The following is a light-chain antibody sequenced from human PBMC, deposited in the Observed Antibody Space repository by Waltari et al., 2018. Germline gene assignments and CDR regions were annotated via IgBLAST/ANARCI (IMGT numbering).Light chain of an antibody. Sequence: QSALTQPASVSGSPGQSLTISSTGASSDVGPYNYVSWYQQHPGKAPKLMIFDVSNRRSGVSNRISGAKSGNTAAPNIFGLQAEDQAGYYCSSYISSSTLELFGGGTSLTGL. J-gene: IGLJ2*01. CDR2: DVS. V-gene: IGLV2-14*03. CDR3: SSYISSSTLEL. CDR1: SSDVGPYNY.